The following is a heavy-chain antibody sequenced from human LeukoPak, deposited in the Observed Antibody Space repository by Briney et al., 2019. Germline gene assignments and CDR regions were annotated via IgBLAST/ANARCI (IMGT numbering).Heavy chain of an antibody. CDR1: GGSISSSSYY. CDR2: IYYSGSA. J-gene: IGHJ4*02. D-gene: IGHD2-15*01. CDR3: ARRGVAATIDY. Sequence: PSETLSLTCTVSGGSISSSSYYWGWIRQPPGKGLEWIGSIYYSGSAYYNPSLKSRVTISVDTSKNQFSLKLSSVTAADTAVYYCARRGVAATIDYWGQGTLVTVSS. V-gene: IGHV4-39*01.